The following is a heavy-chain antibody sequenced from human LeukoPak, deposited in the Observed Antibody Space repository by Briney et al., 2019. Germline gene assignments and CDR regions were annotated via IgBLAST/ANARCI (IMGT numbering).Heavy chain of an antibody. CDR2: IYYSGST. Sequence: SETLSLTCTVSGGSISSYYWSWIRQPPGKGLEWIGYIYYSGSTNYNPSLKSRVTISVDTSKNQFSLKLSSVTAADTAVYYCARASSSPTYFDYWGQGTLVTVSS. J-gene: IGHJ4*02. CDR1: GGSISSYY. V-gene: IGHV4-59*12. CDR3: ARASSSPTYFDY. D-gene: IGHD6-13*01.